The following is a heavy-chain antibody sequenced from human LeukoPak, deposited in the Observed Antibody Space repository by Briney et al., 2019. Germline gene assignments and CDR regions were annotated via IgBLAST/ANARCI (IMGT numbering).Heavy chain of an antibody. D-gene: IGHD2-21*02. CDR2: FGGSGGST. CDR3: AKNTLSTCYSALHY. CDR1: GFTFSNYA. V-gene: IGHV3-23*01. J-gene: IGHJ4*02. Sequence: AGGSLRLSCAASGFTFSNYAMSWDRQAPGKGLEWVSVFGGSGGSTYYADSVKGRFTISRDNSNNTLYLLMSSLRAEDTAIYYCAKNTLSTCYSALHYWGQGTLVTVSS.